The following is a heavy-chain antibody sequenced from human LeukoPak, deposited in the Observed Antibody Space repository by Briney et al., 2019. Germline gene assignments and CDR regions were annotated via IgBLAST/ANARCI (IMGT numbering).Heavy chain of an antibody. Sequence: SETLSLTCAVYGGSFSGYYWSWIRQPPGKGLEWIGEINHSGSTNYNPSLKSRVTISVDTSKNQFSLKLSSVTAADTAVYYCARRGQWQVRFDYWGQGTLVTVSS. V-gene: IGHV4-34*01. CDR3: ARRGQWQVRFDY. CDR2: INHSGST. J-gene: IGHJ4*02. CDR1: GGSFSGYY. D-gene: IGHD6-19*01.